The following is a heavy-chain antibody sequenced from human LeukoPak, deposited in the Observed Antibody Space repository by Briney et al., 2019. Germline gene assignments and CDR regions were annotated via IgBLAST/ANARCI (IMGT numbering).Heavy chain of an antibody. D-gene: IGHD1-1*01. J-gene: IGHJ6*03. V-gene: IGHV4-4*09. CDR2: IYTSGST. CDR1: GGSISSYY. CDR3: ARLLDGYYMDV. Sequence: SETLSLTCTVSGGSISSYYWSWIRQPPGKELEWIGYIYTSGSTNYNPSLKSRVTISVDTSKNQFSLKLSSVTAADTAVYYCARLLDGYYMDVWGKGTTVTVSS.